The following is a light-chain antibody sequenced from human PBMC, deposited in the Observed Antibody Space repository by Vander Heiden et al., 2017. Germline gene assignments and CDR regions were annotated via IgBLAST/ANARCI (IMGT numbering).Light chain of an antibody. CDR3: QAWDSSTAGWV. Sequence: SYELTQPPSVSVSPGQTASITCSGDKLGDKYACWYQQKPGQSPVLVIYQDSKRTSGIPEQFSGSNSGNTATLTISGTQAMDEADYYCQAWDSSTAGWVFGGGTKLTVL. V-gene: IGLV3-1*01. J-gene: IGLJ3*02. CDR2: QDS. CDR1: KLGDKY.